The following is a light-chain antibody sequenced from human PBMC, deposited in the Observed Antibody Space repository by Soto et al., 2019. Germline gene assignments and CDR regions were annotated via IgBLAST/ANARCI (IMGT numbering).Light chain of an antibody. CDR3: QQSYSTPPYT. CDR1: QSISSY. Sequence: DIQVTQSPSSLSASVGDKVTITCRASQSISSYLNWYQQKPGKAPKLLIYAASSLQSGVPSRFSGSGSGTDFTLTISSLQPEDFATYYCQQSYSTPPYTFGQGTKVDIK. CDR2: AAS. J-gene: IGKJ2*01. V-gene: IGKV1-39*01.